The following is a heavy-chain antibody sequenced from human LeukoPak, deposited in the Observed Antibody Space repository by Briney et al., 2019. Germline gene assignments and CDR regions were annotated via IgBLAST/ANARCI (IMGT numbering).Heavy chain of an antibody. CDR3: ARRSYYGSGIYVHFDN. Sequence: GASVKVSCKASGYTFTSYYMHWVRQAPGQGLEWMGIINPSGGSTSYAQKFQGRVTMTRDMSTSTVYMELSSLRSEDTAVYYCARRSYYGSGIYVHFDNWGQGTLVTVSS. V-gene: IGHV1-46*01. CDR2: INPSGGST. J-gene: IGHJ4*02. CDR1: GYTFTSYY. D-gene: IGHD3-10*01.